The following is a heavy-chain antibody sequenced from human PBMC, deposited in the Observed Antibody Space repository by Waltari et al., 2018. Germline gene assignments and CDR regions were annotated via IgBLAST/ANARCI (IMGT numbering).Heavy chain of an antibody. J-gene: IGHJ5*02. CDR3: ARADRGPRFTSGSSATPDWGP. CDR1: GGSFSGFY. V-gene: IGHV4-34*01. Sequence: QVQLQQWGAGLLKPSETLSLTCAVYGGSFSGFYWNWIRPPPGRGLEWIGEFNHSGSTNYNPSLKSRVTIALDTSRNHFSLKLSSVTAADTAVYYCARADRGPRFTSGSSATPDWGPWGQGTLVTVSS. CDR2: FNHSGST. D-gene: IGHD1-26*01.